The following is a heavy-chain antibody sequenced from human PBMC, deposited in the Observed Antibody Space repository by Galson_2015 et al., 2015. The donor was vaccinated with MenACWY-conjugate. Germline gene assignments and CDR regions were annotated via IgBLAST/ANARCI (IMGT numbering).Heavy chain of an antibody. V-gene: IGHV3-49*03. CDR2: IQSKNYGANT. J-gene: IGHJ4*02. CDR3: TRADHRYCSRTNCPFDH. CDR1: GFTFRNYW. D-gene: IGHD2-2*01. Sequence: SLRLSCAASGFTFRNYWMTWFRQAPGKGLEWVGYIQSKNYGANTQYAASVKDRFTISRDDSRSIAYLQMNSLKTEDTALYYCTRADHRYCSRTNCPFDHWGQGTLVTVSS.